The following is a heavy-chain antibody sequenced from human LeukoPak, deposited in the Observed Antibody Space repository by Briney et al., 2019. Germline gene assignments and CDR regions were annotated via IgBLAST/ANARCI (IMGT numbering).Heavy chain of an antibody. V-gene: IGHV3-30*18. CDR1: GFTFSNYG. Sequence: SGRSPRLSCAASGFTFSNYGMHWVRQAPGKGLEWVTVISYDGSNKYYVDSVKGRFTISRDNSKNTLYLQMNSLRTEDTAVYYCAKGEYSGYVEGAFDIWGQGTLVTVSS. CDR2: ISYDGSNK. D-gene: IGHD5-12*01. CDR3: AKGEYSGYVEGAFDI. J-gene: IGHJ3*02.